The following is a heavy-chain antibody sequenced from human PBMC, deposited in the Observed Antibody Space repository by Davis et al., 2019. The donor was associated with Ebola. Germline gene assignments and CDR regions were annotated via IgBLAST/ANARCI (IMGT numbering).Heavy chain of an antibody. CDR3: AKGSHIAVAGTDNWFDP. V-gene: IGHV3-74*01. Sequence: HTGGSLRLSCAASGFSFSTYWMHWVRQAPGKGLVWVSRVNSDGNYTTYADSVKGRFTMSRDNSKNTLFLQMTSLRAEDTALYYCAKGSHIAVAGTDNWFDPWGQGTLVIVSS. CDR1: GFSFSTYW. J-gene: IGHJ5*02. D-gene: IGHD6-19*01. CDR2: VNSDGNYT.